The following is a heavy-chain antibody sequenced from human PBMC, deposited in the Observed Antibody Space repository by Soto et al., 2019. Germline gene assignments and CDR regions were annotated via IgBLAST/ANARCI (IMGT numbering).Heavy chain of an antibody. V-gene: IGHV1-46*01. D-gene: IGHD6-13*01. Sequence: ASVKVSCKGSGYTFTTYYMHWVRQAPGQGLEWMGIINPSDGTTSYAQKFQGRVTVARDTSTSTVYMELSSLTSEDTALYYCARKVGSSSWYPDYWGQGTLLTVSS. J-gene: IGHJ4*02. CDR2: INPSDGTT. CDR3: ARKVGSSSWYPDY. CDR1: GYTFTTYY.